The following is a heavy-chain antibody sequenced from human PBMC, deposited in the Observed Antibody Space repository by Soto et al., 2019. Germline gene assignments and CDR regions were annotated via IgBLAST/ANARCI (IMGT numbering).Heavy chain of an antibody. J-gene: IGHJ4*02. V-gene: IGHV1-18*01. Sequence: WVRQAPGQGLEWMGWISAYNGNTNYAQKLQGRVTMTTDTSTSTAYMELRSLRSDDTAVYYCARDRTAAGPNSHDYWGQGTLVTVSS. CDR2: ISAYNGNT. D-gene: IGHD6-13*01. CDR3: ARDRTAAGPNSHDY.